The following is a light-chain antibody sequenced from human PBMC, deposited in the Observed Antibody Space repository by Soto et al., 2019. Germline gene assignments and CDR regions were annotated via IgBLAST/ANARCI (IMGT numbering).Light chain of an antibody. CDR1: QDISNY. CDR3: QQYDNLPLT. Sequence: DIQMTQSPSSLSASVGDRVTITCQASQDISNYLNWYQQKPGKAPKLLIYDASNLKTGVPSRFSGSGSGTDFTFTISSLQPEDIATYSCQQYDNLPLTFGQGTKVEIK. J-gene: IGKJ1*01. CDR2: DAS. V-gene: IGKV1-33*01.